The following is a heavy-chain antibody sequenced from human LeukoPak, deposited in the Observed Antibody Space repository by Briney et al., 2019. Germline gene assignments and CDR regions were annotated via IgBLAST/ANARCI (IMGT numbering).Heavy chain of an antibody. V-gene: IGHV3-66*01. Sequence: GGSLRLSCAASGFLVNINYMTWIRQAPGKGLEWVSVINSDGETFYADSVKGRFTISRDNSKNTLYLQMNSLRAEDTAVYYCARMPYWGQGTLVTVSS. CDR1: GFLVNINY. CDR2: INSDGET. J-gene: IGHJ4*02. D-gene: IGHD2-2*01. CDR3: ARMPY.